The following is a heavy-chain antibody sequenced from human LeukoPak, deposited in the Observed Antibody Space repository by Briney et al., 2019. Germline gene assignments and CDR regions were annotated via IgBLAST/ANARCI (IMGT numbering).Heavy chain of an antibody. CDR1: GFSFSSYW. D-gene: IGHD3-16*01. Sequence: PGGSLRLSCAASGFSFSSYWMHWVRQAPGKGLVWVSRINSDGSGTTYADSVKGRFTISRDNAKNTLDLHMNNLRAEDTAVYYRAKGGTGHSDYWGQGTLVTVSS. V-gene: IGHV3-74*03. CDR2: INSDGSGT. CDR3: AKGGTGHSDY. J-gene: IGHJ4*02.